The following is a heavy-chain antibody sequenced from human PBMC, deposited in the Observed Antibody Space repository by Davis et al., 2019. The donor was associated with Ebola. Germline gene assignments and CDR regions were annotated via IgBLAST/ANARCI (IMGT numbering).Heavy chain of an antibody. Sequence: AASVKVPCKASGYTFTDYYIHWVRQAPGQGLEWMGWINPNSGGTNYAQKFQGRVTMTRDTSISTAYMELSRLRSDDTAVYYCARDGSTSDQKSGELDYWGQGPLVTVSS. CDR1: GYTFTDYY. J-gene: IGHJ4*02. CDR3: ARDGSTSDQKSGELDY. D-gene: IGHD7-27*01. CDR2: INPNSGGT. V-gene: IGHV1-2*02.